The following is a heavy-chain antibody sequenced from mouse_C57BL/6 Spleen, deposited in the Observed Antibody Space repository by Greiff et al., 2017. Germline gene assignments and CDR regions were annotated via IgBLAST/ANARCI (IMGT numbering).Heavy chain of an antibody. CDR1: GYTFTGYW. V-gene: IGHV1-9*01. CDR2: ILPGSGST. D-gene: IGHD2-3*01. Sequence: QVQLQQSGAELMKPGASVKLSCKATGYTFTGYWIEWVKQRPGHGLEWIGEILPGSGSTYYNEKFKGKATFTADTSSNTAYMQLSRLTTEDSAMYYCARKRIYDGFYWYFDVWGTGTTVTVSS. J-gene: IGHJ1*03. CDR3: ARKRIYDGFYWYFDV.